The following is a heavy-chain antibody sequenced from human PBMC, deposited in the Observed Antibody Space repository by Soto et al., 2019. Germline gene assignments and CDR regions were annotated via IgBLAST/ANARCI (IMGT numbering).Heavy chain of an antibody. Sequence: QVQLVQSGAEVKSAGSSVKVSCKASGDTFNFYSINWVRQAPGLGLEWVGRVNPILSMSNYAQRFQGRVTVTADKSTGTAYMERRSLRSEDTAIYYCASNYGSGYRAFDSWGQGALVTVSS. D-gene: IGHD3-10*01. CDR2: VNPILSMS. J-gene: IGHJ4*02. CDR3: ASNYGSGYRAFDS. V-gene: IGHV1-69*02. CDR1: GDTFNFYS.